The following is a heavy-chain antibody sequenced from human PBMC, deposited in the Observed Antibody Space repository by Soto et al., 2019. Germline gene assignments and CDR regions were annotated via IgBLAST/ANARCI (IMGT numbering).Heavy chain of an antibody. V-gene: IGHV3-30*18. CDR2: ISNDGNNK. J-gene: IGHJ4*02. CDR1: GFTFSSYG. D-gene: IGHD5-18*01. CDR3: AKPLIYAYGYLHY. Sequence: PGGSLRLSCAASGFTFSSYGMHWVRQAPGKGLEWVAVISNDGNNKYYADSVKGRFTVSRDNSKNTLYLEINSLRAEDTAVYYCAKPLIYAYGYLHYWGQGTLVTVSS.